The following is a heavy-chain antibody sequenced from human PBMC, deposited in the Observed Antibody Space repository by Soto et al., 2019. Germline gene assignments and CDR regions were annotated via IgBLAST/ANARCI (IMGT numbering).Heavy chain of an antibody. CDR1: GGSISSGGYY. J-gene: IGHJ3*02. CDR3: ARVGTVTPGGFEAFDI. D-gene: IGHD4-17*01. Sequence: PSETLSLTCTVSGGSISSGGYYWSWIRQHPGKGLEWIGYIYYSGSTYYNPSLKSRVTISVDTSKNQFSLKLSSVTAADTAVYYCARVGTVTPGGFEAFDIWGQGTMVTVSS. V-gene: IGHV4-31*03. CDR2: IYYSGST.